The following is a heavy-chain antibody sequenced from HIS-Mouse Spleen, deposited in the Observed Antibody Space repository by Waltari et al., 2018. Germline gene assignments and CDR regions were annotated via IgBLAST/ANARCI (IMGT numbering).Heavy chain of an antibody. CDR1: GYSISSGYY. Sequence: QVQLQESGPGLVKPSETLSLTCTVSGYSISSGYYWGWIRQPPGKGLEWIGSIYHSGSTYYNPPLKSRVTISVETSKNQFSLKLSSVTAADTAVYYCARDPGYSSSSNAFDIWGQGTMVTVSS. V-gene: IGHV4-38-2*02. CDR2: IYHSGST. J-gene: IGHJ3*02. CDR3: ARDPGYSSSSNAFDI. D-gene: IGHD6-6*01.